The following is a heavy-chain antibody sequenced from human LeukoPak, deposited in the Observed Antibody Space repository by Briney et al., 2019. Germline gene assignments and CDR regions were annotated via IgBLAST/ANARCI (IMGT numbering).Heavy chain of an antibody. V-gene: IGHV4-59*08. D-gene: IGHD6-19*01. CDR3: ARQLRGEAVAGHLQPFDY. J-gene: IGHJ4*02. Sequence: TPETLSLTCTVSGGAISSYYWSWIRQPPGQGLEWIAYMFYSGTTNYNPSLRSRVTISLDTSKNQFSLRLSSVTAADTAVYFCARQLRGEAVAGHLQPFDYWGQGTLVTVSS. CDR1: GGAISSYY. CDR2: MFYSGTT.